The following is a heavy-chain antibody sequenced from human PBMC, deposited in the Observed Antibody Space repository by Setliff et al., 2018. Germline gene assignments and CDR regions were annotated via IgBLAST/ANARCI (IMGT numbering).Heavy chain of an antibody. CDR1: GFTFSSYA. CDR3: ATDRNYYDSDTFYDAFDI. CDR2: INGDGSVA. J-gene: IGHJ3*02. D-gene: IGHD3-22*01. Sequence: PGGSLRLSCAASGFTFSSYAMSWVRQVPGKGLVWVARINGDGSVANYADAVKGRFTISRDNAKNSLYLQMNSLRAEDTAVYYCATDRNYYDSDTFYDAFDIWGQGTMVTVSS. V-gene: IGHV3-23*01.